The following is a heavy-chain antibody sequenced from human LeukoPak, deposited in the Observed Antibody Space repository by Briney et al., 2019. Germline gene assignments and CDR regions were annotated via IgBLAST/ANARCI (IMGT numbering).Heavy chain of an antibody. V-gene: IGHV1-2*02. D-gene: IGHD3-10*01. CDR3: ATTFTGNYYGSGNP. CDR2: INPNGGGT. J-gene: IGHJ5*02. CDR1: GYTFTGYY. Sequence: ASVKVSCKASGYTFTGYYMHWVRQAPGQGLEWMGWINPNGGGTNYAQKFQGRVTMTRDTSISTAYMELSRLRSDDTAVYYWATTFTGNYYGSGNPWGQGTLVTVSS.